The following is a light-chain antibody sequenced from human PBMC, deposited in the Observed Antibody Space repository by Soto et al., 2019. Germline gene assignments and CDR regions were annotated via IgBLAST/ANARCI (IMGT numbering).Light chain of an antibody. J-gene: IGLJ1*01. CDR1: SSDVGRYDY. Sequence: QSALTQPRSVSGSPGQSVTISCTGTSSDVGRYDYVSWYQQHPGKAPKLIIYDVTERPAGVPDRFSGSKSGTSASLAISGLQSEDEADYYCAAWDDSLNGYVFGTGTKLTVL. CDR3: AAWDDSLNGYV. V-gene: IGLV2-11*01. CDR2: DVT.